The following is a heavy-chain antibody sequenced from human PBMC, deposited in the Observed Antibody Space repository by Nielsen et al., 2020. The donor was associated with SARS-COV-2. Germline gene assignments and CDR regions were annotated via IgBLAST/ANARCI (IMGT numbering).Heavy chain of an antibody. CDR1: GFTFSSYA. CDR2: ISWNSGSI. J-gene: IGHJ4*02. CDR3: AKDIGWFGELSDY. D-gene: IGHD3-10*01. V-gene: IGHV3-9*01. Sequence: SLKISCAASGFTFSSYAMSWVRQAPGKGLEWVSGISWNSGSIGYADSVKGRFTISRDNAKNSLYLQMNSLRAEDTALYYCAKDIGWFGELSDYWGQGTLVTVSS.